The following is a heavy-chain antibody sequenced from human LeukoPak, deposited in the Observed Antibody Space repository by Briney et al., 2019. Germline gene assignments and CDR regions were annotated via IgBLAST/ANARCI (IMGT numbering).Heavy chain of an antibody. J-gene: IGHJ4*02. Sequence: SETLSLTCAVYGGSFSGYYWSWIRQPPGKGLEWIGEINHSGSTNYNPSLKSRVTISVDTSKNQFSLKLSSVTAADTAVYYCARPVDYYDSSGYYFGGQGTLVTVSS. CDR1: GGSFSGYY. V-gene: IGHV4-34*01. CDR2: INHSGST. CDR3: ARPVDYYDSSGYYF. D-gene: IGHD3-22*01.